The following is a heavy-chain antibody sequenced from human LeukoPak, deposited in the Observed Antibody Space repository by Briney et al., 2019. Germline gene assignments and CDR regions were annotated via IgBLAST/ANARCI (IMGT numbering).Heavy chain of an antibody. CDR3: ARLTGYYDSSGLDY. J-gene: IGHJ4*02. CDR1: GYTFTSYG. D-gene: IGHD3-22*01. Sequence: GASVKVSCKASGYTFTSYGISWVRQAPGQGLEWMGWISAYNGNTNYAQKLQGRVTMTTDTSTSTAYMELRSLRSEDTAVYYCARLTGYYDSSGLDYWGQGTLVTVSS. V-gene: IGHV1-18*01. CDR2: ISAYNGNT.